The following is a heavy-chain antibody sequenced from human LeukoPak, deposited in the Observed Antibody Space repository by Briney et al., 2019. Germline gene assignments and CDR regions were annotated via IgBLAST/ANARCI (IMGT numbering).Heavy chain of an antibody. V-gene: IGHV3-48*03. CDR1: GFTFSSYE. Sequence: GGSLRLSCAASGFTFSSYEMNWVRQAPGKGLEWVSYISSGSTTIYYADSVKGRFTISRDNAKNSLYLQMNSLRAEDTAVYYCARSTYGDTGPGLLDYWGQGILVTASS. D-gene: IGHD4-17*01. CDR3: ARSTYGDTGPGLLDY. CDR2: ISSGSTTI. J-gene: IGHJ4*02.